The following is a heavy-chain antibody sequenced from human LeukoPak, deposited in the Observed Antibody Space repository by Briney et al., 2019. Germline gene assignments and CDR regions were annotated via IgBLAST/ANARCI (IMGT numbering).Heavy chain of an antibody. V-gene: IGHV3-30*03. J-gene: IGHJ4*02. Sequence: GGSLRLSCAASGFTFGDYGMHWVRQTQAKGLEWLAVMSYDGTNTYYEDSVKGRFSISRDNSKNTVYLLLNDLRTEDSAIYYCCSATSMTTVTTDYWGQGTLVSVSS. CDR2: MSYDGTNT. CDR1: GFTFGDYG. D-gene: IGHD4-11*01. CDR3: CSATSMTTVTTDY.